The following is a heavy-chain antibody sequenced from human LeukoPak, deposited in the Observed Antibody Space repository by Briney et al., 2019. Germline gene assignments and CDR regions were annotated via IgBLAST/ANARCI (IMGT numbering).Heavy chain of an antibody. CDR1: GYSISSGYY. CDR2: IYHTGST. CDR3: ARGSHPVTGTLGGYFDP. D-gene: IGHD6-19*01. J-gene: IGHJ4*02. Sequence: SETLSLNCTVSGYSISSGYYWGWIRQPPGKGLEWIGSIYHTGSTYYNPSLKSRVTISLDASNKQFSLRLGSVTAADTAVYYCARGSHPVTGTLGGYFDPWGQGTLVTVSS. V-gene: IGHV4-38-2*02.